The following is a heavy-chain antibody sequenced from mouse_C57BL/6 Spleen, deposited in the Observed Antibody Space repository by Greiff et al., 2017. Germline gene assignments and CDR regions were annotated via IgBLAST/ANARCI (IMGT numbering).Heavy chain of an antibody. V-gene: IGHV1-82*01. CDR1: GYAFSSSW. D-gene: IGHD2-4*01. Sequence: QVQLKQSGPELVKPGASVKISCKASGYAFSSSWMNWVKQRPGKGLEWIGRIYPGDGDTNYNGKFKGKATLTADKSSSTAYMQLSSLTSEDSAVYFCARSGNPYDYDEAYAMDYWGQGTSVTVSS. J-gene: IGHJ4*01. CDR3: ARSGNPYDYDEAYAMDY. CDR2: IYPGDGDT.